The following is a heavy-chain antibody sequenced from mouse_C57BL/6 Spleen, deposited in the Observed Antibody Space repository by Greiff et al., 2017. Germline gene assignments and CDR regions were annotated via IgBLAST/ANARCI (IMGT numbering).Heavy chain of an antibody. J-gene: IGHJ4*01. CDR3: ARNYGYDDYAMDY. D-gene: IGHD2-2*01. CDR1: GFSLTSYG. V-gene: IGHV2-2*01. CDR2: IWSGGST. Sequence: VHLVESGPGLVQPSQSLSITCTASGFSLTSYGVHWVRQSPGKGLEWLGVIWSGGSTDYNAAFISRLSISKDNTKSQVFFKMNSLQADDTAIYYCARNYGYDDYAMDYWGQGTSVTVSS.